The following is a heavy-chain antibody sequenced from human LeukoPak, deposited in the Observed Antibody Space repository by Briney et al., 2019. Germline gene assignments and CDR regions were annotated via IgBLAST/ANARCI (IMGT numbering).Heavy chain of an antibody. V-gene: IGHV3-20*04. CDR2: INWNGGST. J-gene: IGHJ4*02. CDR3: ARGPLSPHYYGSGSYLNPFDY. CDR1: GFTFDDYG. D-gene: IGHD3-10*01. Sequence: PGGSLRLSCAASGFTFDDYGMSWVRQAPGKWLEWVSGINWNGGSTGYADSVKGRFTISRDNAKNSLYLQMNSLRAEDTALYYCARGPLSPHYYGSGSYLNPFDYWGQGTLVTVSS.